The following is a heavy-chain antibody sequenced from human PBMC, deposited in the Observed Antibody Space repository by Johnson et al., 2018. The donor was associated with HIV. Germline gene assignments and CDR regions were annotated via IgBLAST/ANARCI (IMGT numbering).Heavy chain of an antibody. CDR1: GFTFSDYY. CDR3: ARYHYYDRRLNDAFDI. D-gene: IGHD3-22*01. J-gene: IGHJ3*02. CDR2: ISSSGSTI. Sequence: QVQLVESGGGLIQPGGSLRLSCAASGFTFSDYYMSWIRQAPGKGLEWVSYISSSGSTIYYADCVKGRFTISRDNAKNSLSLQMNSLRAEDTAVYYCARYHYYDRRLNDAFDIWGQGTMVTVSS. V-gene: IGHV3-11*04.